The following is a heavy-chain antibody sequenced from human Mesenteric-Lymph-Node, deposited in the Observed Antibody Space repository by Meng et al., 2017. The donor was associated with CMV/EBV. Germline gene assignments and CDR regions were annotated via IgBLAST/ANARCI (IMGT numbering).Heavy chain of an antibody. D-gene: IGHD3-10*01. CDR3: VHRPHLTWFGSQSSGAFDY. CDR1: LTTSGVG. Sequence: LTTSGVGVGWIRQPPGKALEWLALIYWDDEERYSPSLKNRLTISKDTSKSQVVLKMTNMDPVDTATYYCVHRPHLTWFGSQSSGAFDYWGQGTLVTVSS. V-gene: IGHV2-5*02. J-gene: IGHJ4*02. CDR2: IYWDDEE.